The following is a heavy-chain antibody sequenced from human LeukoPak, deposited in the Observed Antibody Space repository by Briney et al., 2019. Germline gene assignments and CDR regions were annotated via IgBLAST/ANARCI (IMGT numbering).Heavy chain of an antibody. Sequence: GGSLKLSCAASKFAFSSYAMSWVRQAPGKGLEWVSVIYSGGSTYYADSVKGRFTISRDNSKNTLYLQMNSLRAEDTAVYYCARDSGYYYYGMDVWGQGTTVTVSS. CDR3: ARDSGYYYYGMDV. CDR1: KFAFSSYA. CDR2: IYSGGST. D-gene: IGHD3-10*01. V-gene: IGHV3-53*01. J-gene: IGHJ6*02.